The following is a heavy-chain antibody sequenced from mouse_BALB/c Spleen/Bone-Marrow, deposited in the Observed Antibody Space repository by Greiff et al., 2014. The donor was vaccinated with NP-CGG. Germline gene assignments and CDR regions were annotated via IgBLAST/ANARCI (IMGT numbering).Heavy chain of an antibody. CDR2: IYPGNNDA. V-gene: IGHV1-5*01. J-gene: IGHJ3*01. CDR1: GYTFTNYW. D-gene: IGHD4-1*01. Sequence: EVQLQQSGTVLARPGASLRMSCKASGYTFTNYWINWIKQRPGQGLEWIGAIYPGNNDAKYTQKFKAKAKLTAVTSTSTADMELNSLTNEDSAIYYCARNWDWVFAYWGQGTLVTVSA. CDR3: ARNWDWVFAY.